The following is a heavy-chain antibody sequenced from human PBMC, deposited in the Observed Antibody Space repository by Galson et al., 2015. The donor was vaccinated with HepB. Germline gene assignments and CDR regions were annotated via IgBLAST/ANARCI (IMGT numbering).Heavy chain of an antibody. CDR2: ISYDGSNK. D-gene: IGHD3-9*01. V-gene: IGHV3-30-3*01. Sequence: SLRLSCAASGFTFSSYAMHWVRQAPGKGLEWVAVISYDGSNKYYADSVKGRFTISRDNSKNTLYLQMNSLRAEDTAVYYCARDALSLANPRLRYFVQADYWGQGTLVTVSS. CDR3: ARDALSLANPRLRYFVQADY. CDR1: GFTFSSYA. J-gene: IGHJ4*02.